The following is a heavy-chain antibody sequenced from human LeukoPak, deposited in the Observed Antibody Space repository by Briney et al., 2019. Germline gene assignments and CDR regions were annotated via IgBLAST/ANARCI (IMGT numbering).Heavy chain of an antibody. CDR1: GFTFSNYA. V-gene: IGHV3-23*01. CDR2: VSGSGGST. J-gene: IGHJ4*02. Sequence: HPWGSLRLSCAASGFTFSNYAMSWVRQAPGKGLEWVSTVSGSGGSTYYEDSVKGRFTISRDNSKNTLYLQMNSLRGEDTALYYCAKVIGQYYYDSSGYSIFDYWGQGTLVTVSS. CDR3: AKVIGQYYYDSSGYSIFDY. D-gene: IGHD3-22*01.